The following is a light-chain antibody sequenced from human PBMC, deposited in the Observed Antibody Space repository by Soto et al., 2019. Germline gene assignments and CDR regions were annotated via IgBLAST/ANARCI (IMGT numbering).Light chain of an antibody. Sequence: QSVLTQPPSASGTPGQRVTVSCSGSNSNIGSNTVNWYQQLPGTAPKLLIYSNNQRPSGVPDRFSGSKSGTSASLAISGLQSEDEADYYCAASDDSLNGYVFGTGTKVTVL. CDR3: AASDDSLNGYV. V-gene: IGLV1-44*01. J-gene: IGLJ1*01. CDR1: NSNIGSNT. CDR2: SNN.